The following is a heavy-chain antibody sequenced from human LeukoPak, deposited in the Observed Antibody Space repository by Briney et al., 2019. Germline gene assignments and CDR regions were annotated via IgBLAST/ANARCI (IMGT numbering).Heavy chain of an antibody. J-gene: IGHJ4*02. D-gene: IGHD4-17*01. CDR3: AKSSDYGDYYGYFDY. CDR2: ISGSGGST. Sequence: GGSLRLSCAASGFTFSSYAMSWVRQAPGKGLEWVSAISGSGGSTYYADSVKGRFTISRDNSKNTLYLQMNSLRAEDTAVYYCAKSSDYGDYYGYFDYWGQGTLVTVSS. CDR1: GFTFSSYA. V-gene: IGHV3-23*01.